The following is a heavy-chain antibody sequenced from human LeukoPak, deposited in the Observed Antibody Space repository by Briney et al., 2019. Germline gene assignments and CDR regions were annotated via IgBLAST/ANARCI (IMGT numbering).Heavy chain of an antibody. Sequence: GGSLRLSCAASGFTFSSYAMSWVRQAPGKGLEWISYITSASSTISYADSVKGRFTISRDNAKNSLYLQMNSLRDEDTAVYYCAKSGGSYYGGHFDCWGRGTLVTVSS. CDR1: GFTFSSYA. J-gene: IGHJ4*02. D-gene: IGHD1-26*01. V-gene: IGHV3-48*02. CDR2: ITSASSTI. CDR3: AKSGGSYYGGHFDC.